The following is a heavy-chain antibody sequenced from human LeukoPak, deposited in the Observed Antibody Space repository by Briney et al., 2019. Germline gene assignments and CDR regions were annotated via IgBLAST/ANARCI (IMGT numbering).Heavy chain of an antibody. Sequence: PGGSLRLSCAASGFTFSSYSMNWVRQAPGKGLEWVSSISSSSSYIYYADSVKGRFTISRDNAKNSLYLQMNSLRAEDTAVYYCARDNNLAHRYYYYMDVWGKGTTVTVSS. V-gene: IGHV3-21*01. CDR3: ARDNNLAHRYYYYMDV. D-gene: IGHD2/OR15-2a*01. CDR2: ISSSSSYI. CDR1: GFTFSSYS. J-gene: IGHJ6*03.